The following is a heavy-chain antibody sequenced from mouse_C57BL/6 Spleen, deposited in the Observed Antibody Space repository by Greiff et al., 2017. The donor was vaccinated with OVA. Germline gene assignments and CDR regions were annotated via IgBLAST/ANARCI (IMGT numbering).Heavy chain of an antibody. CDR2: ISYDGSN. CDR1: GYSITSGYY. CDR3: ARPLTTVSHAMDY. V-gene: IGHV3-6*01. J-gene: IGHJ4*01. Sequence: EVQLQQSGPGLVKPSQSLSLTCSVTGYSITSGYYWNWIRQFPGNKLEWMGYISYDGSNNYNPSLKNRISITRDTSKNQFFLKLNSVTTEDTATYYCARPLTTVSHAMDYWGQGTSVTVSS. D-gene: IGHD1-1*01.